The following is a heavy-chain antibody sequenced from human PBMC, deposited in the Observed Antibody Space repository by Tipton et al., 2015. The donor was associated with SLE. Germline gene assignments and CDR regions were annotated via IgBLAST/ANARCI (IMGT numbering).Heavy chain of an antibody. CDR2: IHPGDSET. D-gene: IGHD2/OR15-2a*01. J-gene: IGHJ4*02. Sequence: QSGAEVKKSGESLRISCQASGYSFSHYWIGWVRQMPGRGLEWMGMIHPGDSETRYSPSFQGQVTISADKSISTAYLQWSSLKASDTATYYCARYENNPLFDYWGQGTPVSVS. CDR3: ARYENNPLFDY. V-gene: IGHV5-51*01. CDR1: GYSFSHYW.